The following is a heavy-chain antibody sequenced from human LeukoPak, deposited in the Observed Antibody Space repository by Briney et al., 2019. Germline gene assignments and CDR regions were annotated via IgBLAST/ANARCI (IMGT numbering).Heavy chain of an antibody. Sequence: GGSLRLSCAASGFTFSNYDMNWVRQAPGKGLEWVSSISSSSKYIYYADSVKGRFTISRDNAKNSLYLQMNSLRAEDTAVYFCAREDASSLDYWGQGTLVTVSS. J-gene: IGHJ4*02. CDR3: AREDASSLDY. CDR1: GFTFSNYD. CDR2: ISSSSKYI. V-gene: IGHV3-21*01. D-gene: IGHD2-2*01.